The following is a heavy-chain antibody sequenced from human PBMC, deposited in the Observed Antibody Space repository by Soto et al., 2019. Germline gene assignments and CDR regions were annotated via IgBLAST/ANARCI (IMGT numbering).Heavy chain of an antibody. CDR1: GYTFANYD. Sequence: QVQLVQCGGEVKKPGASVKVSCKTSGYTFANYDFSWVRQAPGQGLEWMGWVSNKNGVTSYAEKFRDRVTITTDTSTSTVYMELRSLTSDDTAVYFCARERLNTGWYGFDYWGQGAQVTVSS. D-gene: IGHD6-19*01. CDR3: ARERLNTGWYGFDY. CDR2: VSNKNGVT. J-gene: IGHJ4*02. V-gene: IGHV1-18*04.